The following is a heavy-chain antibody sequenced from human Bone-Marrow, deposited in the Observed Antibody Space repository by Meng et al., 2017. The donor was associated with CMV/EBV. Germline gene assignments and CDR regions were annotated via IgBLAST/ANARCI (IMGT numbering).Heavy chain of an antibody. Sequence: GESLKISCAASGFTFSSYAMHWVRQAPGKGLEWVAVISYDGSNKYYADSVKGRFTISRDNSKNTLYLQMNSLRAEDTAVYYCARAQTDGYSSFDYWGQGTLVTVSS. CDR1: GFTFSSYA. D-gene: IGHD5-24*01. CDR3: ARAQTDGYSSFDY. J-gene: IGHJ4*02. V-gene: IGHV3-30*14. CDR2: ISYDGSNK.